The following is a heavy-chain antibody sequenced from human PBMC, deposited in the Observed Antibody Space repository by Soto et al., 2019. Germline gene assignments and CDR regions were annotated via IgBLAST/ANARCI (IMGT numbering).Heavy chain of an antibody. CDR1: GGSFSGYY. V-gene: IGHV4-34*01. CDR3: GRLEGLATIAYYFDY. CDR2: INHSGST. Sequence: SETLSLTCAVYGGSFSGYYWSWIRQPPGKGLEWIGGINHSGSTNYNPSLKSRVTISVDTSKNQFSLKLRSLSAADTAVYYCGRLEGLATIAYYFDYWGQGALVTVSS. D-gene: IGHD3-9*01. J-gene: IGHJ4*02.